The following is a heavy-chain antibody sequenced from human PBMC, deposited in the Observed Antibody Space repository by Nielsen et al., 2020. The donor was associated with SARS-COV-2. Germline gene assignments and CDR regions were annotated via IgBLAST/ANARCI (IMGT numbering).Heavy chain of an antibody. Sequence: GESLKISCAASGFTFSDYYMSWIRQAPGKGLEWVSYISSSSSHTKYADSVEGRFTISRDNARSSLYLQMNSLRAEDTAVYYCAKAISRAQVVQGDYWGQGTLVTVSS. J-gene: IGHJ4*02. CDR1: GFTFSDYY. V-gene: IGHV3-11*05. D-gene: IGHD6-13*01. CDR2: ISSSSSHT. CDR3: AKAISRAQVVQGDY.